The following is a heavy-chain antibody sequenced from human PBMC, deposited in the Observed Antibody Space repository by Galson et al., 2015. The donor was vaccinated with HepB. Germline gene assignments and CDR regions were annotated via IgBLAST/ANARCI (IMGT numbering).Heavy chain of an antibody. CDR2: IWHDGSNK. D-gene: IGHD6-13*01. CDR1: GFTFSSDG. V-gene: IGHV3-33*01. Sequence: SLRLSCAASGFTFSSDGMHWVRQAPGKGLEWVAVIWHDGSNKYYADSVKGRFTISRDNSKNTLFLQMNSLRAEDTAVYYCARQLDEGWFDPWGQGTLVTVSS. CDR3: ARQLDEGWFDP. J-gene: IGHJ5*02.